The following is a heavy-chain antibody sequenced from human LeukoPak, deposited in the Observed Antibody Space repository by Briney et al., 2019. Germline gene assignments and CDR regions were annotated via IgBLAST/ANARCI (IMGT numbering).Heavy chain of an antibody. Sequence: ASVKVSCKASGYTFTGYYMHWVRQAPGQGLEWMGWINPNSGGTNYAQKFQGRVTMTRDTSISTAYMELSRLRSDDTAVYYCARDPFGFPWAVVRGGYWGQGTLVTVSS. V-gene: IGHV1-2*02. CDR1: GYTFTGYY. CDR2: INPNSGGT. D-gene: IGHD3-10*01. CDR3: ARDPFGFPWAVVRGGY. J-gene: IGHJ4*02.